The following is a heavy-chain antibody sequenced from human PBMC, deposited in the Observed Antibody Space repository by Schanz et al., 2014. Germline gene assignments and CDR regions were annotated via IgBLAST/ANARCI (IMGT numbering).Heavy chain of an antibody. D-gene: IGHD6-13*01. CDR3: ARDQGIDGYNLAFDV. Sequence: EVQLVESGGGLIQPGGSLRLSCAVSGFSVSTNYMSWARQAPGKGLEWVSLLYINAGSTRYADSVKGRFFISRDSSKNTIFLQMKSLRADDTAIYLCARDQGIDGYNLAFDVWGQGTLVTVSS. J-gene: IGHJ3*01. CDR2: LYINAGST. V-gene: IGHV3-53*01. CDR1: GFSVSTNY.